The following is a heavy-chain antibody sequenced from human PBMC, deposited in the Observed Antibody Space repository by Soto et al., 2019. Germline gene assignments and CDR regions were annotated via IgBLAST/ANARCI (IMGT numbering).Heavy chain of an antibody. CDR2: MNPNSGNT. CDR3: ARIEASTITIVRGLTLRLTPFAI. J-gene: IGHJ3*02. D-gene: IGHD3-10*01. V-gene: IGHV1-8*01. Sequence: ASVKASCKASGYTFTSYDINWVRQATGQGLEWMGWMNPNSGNTGYAQKFQGRVTMTRNTSIIKAYMELSSLGSEDTAVYYCARIEASTITIVRGLTLRLTPFAISAQGTMDNVS. CDR1: GYTFTSYD.